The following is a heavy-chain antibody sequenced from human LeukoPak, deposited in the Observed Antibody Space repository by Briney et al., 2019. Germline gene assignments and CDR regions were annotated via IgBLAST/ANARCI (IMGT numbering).Heavy chain of an antibody. CDR2: IRYDGSNK. D-gene: IGHD2-2*01. Sequence: GGSLRLSCAASGFTFSSYGMHWVRQAPGKGLEWVAFIRYDGSNKYYADSVKGRFTISRDNYKNTLYLQMNSLRAEDTAVYYCAKIGDIVVVPAAMLDAFDIWGQGTMVTVSS. CDR3: AKIGDIVVVPAAMLDAFDI. V-gene: IGHV3-30*02. CDR1: GFTFSSYG. J-gene: IGHJ3*02.